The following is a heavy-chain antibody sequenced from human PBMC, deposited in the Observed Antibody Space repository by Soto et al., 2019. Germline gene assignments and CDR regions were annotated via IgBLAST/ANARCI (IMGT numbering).Heavy chain of an antibody. D-gene: IGHD6-13*01. CDR2: IWYDGSNK. CDR3: AREGVYSSSWYMSYFHYCYGMDV. Sequence: QVQLVESGGGVVQPGRSLRLSCAASGFTFSSYGMHWVRQAPGKGLEWVAVIWYDGSNKYYADSVKGRFTISRDNSKNTLYLQMNSLRAEDTAVYYCAREGVYSSSWYMSYFHYCYGMDVWGQGTTVTVSS. J-gene: IGHJ6*02. V-gene: IGHV3-33*01. CDR1: GFTFSSYG.